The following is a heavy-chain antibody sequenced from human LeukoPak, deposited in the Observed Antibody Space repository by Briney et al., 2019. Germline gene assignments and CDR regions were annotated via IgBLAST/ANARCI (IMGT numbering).Heavy chain of an antibody. D-gene: IGHD2-15*01. J-gene: IGHJ4*02. Sequence: VSVKVFCKASGYTFTSYDINWVRQATGQGLEWMGWMNPNSGNTGYAQKFQGRVTMTRNTSISTAYMELSSLRSEDTAVYYCARAGGYCGRISCPYYFDYWGQGSLVAVSS. CDR1: GYTFTSYD. V-gene: IGHV1-8*01. CDR3: ARAGGYCGRISCPYYFDY. CDR2: MNPNSGNT.